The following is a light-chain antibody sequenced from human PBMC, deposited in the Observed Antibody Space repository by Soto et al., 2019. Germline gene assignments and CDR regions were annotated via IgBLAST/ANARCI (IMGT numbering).Light chain of an antibody. Sequence: DIQMTQSPPTLSASVGDRVTITCRASQSIRHYLAWYQQMPGKAPQLLIYGASTLQSGVPSRFSGSGSGTDFTLTISSLQPDDFRTYYCQHHNSYSQTFGQGTKVYIK. CDR2: GAS. J-gene: IGKJ1*01. V-gene: IGKV1-5*01. CDR3: QHHNSYSQT. CDR1: QSIRHY.